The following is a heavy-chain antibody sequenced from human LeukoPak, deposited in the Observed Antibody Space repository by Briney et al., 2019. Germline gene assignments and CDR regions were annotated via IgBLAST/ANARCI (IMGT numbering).Heavy chain of an antibody. CDR1: GYSFTSYW. CDR3: ARLGSIAAAGTGFDY. CDR2: IYPGDSDT. D-gene: IGHD6-13*01. V-gene: IGHV5-51*01. Sequence: GESLKISCKGSGYSFTSYWIGWVRQMPGKGLEWMGIIYPGDSDTRYSPSFQGQVTISADESISTAYLQWSSLKASDTAMYYCARLGSIAAAGTGFDYWGQGTLVTVSS. J-gene: IGHJ4*02.